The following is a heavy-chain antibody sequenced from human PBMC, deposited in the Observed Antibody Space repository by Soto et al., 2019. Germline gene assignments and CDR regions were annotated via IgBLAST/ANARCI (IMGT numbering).Heavy chain of an antibody. D-gene: IGHD3-16*02. J-gene: IGHJ4*02. CDR1: GGSITSSHW. CDR2: IYHSGST. V-gene: IGHV4-4*02. Sequence: QVQLQESGPGLVRPSGTLSLTCAVSGGSITSSHWWSWVRQPPGKGLEWTGEIYHSGSTNYNPSLKRRVNISVDKSKNHSYLKLSSVTAADTAVYYCARVFRVGRYRLDGWGQGTLVTVAS. CDR3: ARVFRVGRYRLDG.